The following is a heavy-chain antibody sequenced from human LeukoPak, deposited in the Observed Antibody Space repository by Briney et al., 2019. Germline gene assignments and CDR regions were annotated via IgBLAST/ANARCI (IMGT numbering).Heavy chain of an antibody. CDR3: ARGNARFYDVLTGYSH. D-gene: IGHD3-9*01. CDR1: GGSFSGYY. Sequence: SETLSLTCAVYGGSFSGYYWSWIRQPPGKGLEWIGEINHSGSTNCNPSLKSRVTISVDTSKNLFSLKLSSVTAADTAVYYCARGNARFYDVLTGYSHWGQGTLVTVSS. J-gene: IGHJ4*02. CDR2: INHSGST. V-gene: IGHV4-34*01.